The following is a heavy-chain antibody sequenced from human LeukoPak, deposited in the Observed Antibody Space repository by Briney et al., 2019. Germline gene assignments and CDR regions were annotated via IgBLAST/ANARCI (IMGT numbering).Heavy chain of an antibody. CDR2: VYYSGTT. Sequence: PSETLSLTCTVSGGSIGTFYWGWIRQPPGKGLEWIGYVYYSGTTNYNPSLKSRLSMSVDTSKNQFSLNLSSVTAADTGVYFCARVDYGTATNWFDPWGQGILVTVSS. J-gene: IGHJ5*02. CDR1: GGSIGTFY. D-gene: IGHD4/OR15-4a*01. CDR3: ARVDYGTATNWFDP. V-gene: IGHV4-59*01.